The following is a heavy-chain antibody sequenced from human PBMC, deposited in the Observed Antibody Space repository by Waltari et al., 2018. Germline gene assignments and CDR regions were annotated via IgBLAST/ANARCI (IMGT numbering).Heavy chain of an antibody. CDR3: ASGYDYVWGRSAFDI. V-gene: IGHV4-34*01. CDR2: TNHSGST. Sequence: QVQLQQWGAGVLKPSETLSLTCAVYVGSFSGYYWSGIRLPPGKGLEWIGETNHSGSTNYNPCLKSRVTISVDTSKNQFSLKLSSVTAADTAVYYCASGYDYVWGRSAFDIWGQGTMVTVSS. J-gene: IGHJ3*02. CDR1: VGSFSGYY. D-gene: IGHD3-16*01.